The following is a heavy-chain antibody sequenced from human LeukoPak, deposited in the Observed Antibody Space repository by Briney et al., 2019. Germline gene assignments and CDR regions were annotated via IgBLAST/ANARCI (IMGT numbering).Heavy chain of an antibody. D-gene: IGHD2-15*01. J-gene: IGHJ5*02. CDR3: ARDRYCIGGICYSGRFDP. Sequence: PSETLSLTCTVSGGSMNDYYWSWIRQPPGKGLECIGYLYYSGSTNYNPSLKSRVSISIGTSKNQFSLKLSSVTAVDTAVYYCARDRYCIGGICYSGRFDPWGRGTLVTVSS. CDR1: GGSMNDYY. V-gene: IGHV4-59*01. CDR2: LYYSGST.